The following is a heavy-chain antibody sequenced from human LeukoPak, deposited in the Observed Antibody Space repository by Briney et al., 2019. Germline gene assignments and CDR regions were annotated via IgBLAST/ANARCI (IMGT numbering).Heavy chain of an antibody. V-gene: IGHV4-59*01. CDR3: ARDLGYCSSTSCYNWFGP. J-gene: IGHJ5*02. D-gene: IGHD2-2*01. Sequence: PSETLSLTCTVSGGSISSYYWSWIRQPPGKGLEWIGYIYYSGNTSYNPSLKSRVTMSVDTSKNQFSLKLSSVTAADTAVYYCARDLGYCSSTSCYNWFGPWGQGSLVTVSS. CDR2: IYYSGNT. CDR1: GGSISSYY.